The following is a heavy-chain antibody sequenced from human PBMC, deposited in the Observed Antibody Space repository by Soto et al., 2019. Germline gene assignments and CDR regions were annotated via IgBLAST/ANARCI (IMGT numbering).Heavy chain of an antibody. CDR3: ARGQVVVVPAATFDY. CDR1: GGSFSSYY. Sequence: TETLSLTCAVYGGSFSSYYWSWIRQPPGKGLEWIGEINHSGSTNYNPSLKSRVTISVDTSKNQFSLKLSSVTAADTAVYYCARGQVVVVPAATFDYWGQGTLVTVSS. D-gene: IGHD2-2*01. V-gene: IGHV4-34*01. J-gene: IGHJ4*02. CDR2: INHSGST.